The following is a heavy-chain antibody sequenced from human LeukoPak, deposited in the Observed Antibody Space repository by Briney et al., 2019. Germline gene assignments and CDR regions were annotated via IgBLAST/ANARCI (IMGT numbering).Heavy chain of an antibody. CDR2: ISGSGGST. V-gene: IGHV3-23*01. J-gene: IGHJ4*02. D-gene: IGHD5-12*01. Sequence: GGSLRLSCAASGFSFTDYYMSWVRQAPGKGLEWVSAISGSGGSTYYADSVKGRFTISRDNSKNTLYLQMNSLRAEDTAVYYCAKDHRAYSGYDYWGQGTLVAVSS. CDR1: GFSFTDYY. CDR3: AKDHRAYSGYDY.